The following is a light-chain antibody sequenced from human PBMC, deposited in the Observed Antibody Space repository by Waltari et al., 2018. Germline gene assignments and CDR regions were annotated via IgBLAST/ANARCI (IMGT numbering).Light chain of an antibody. CDR2: DVS. V-gene: IGLV2-23*02. J-gene: IGLJ1*01. CDR1: SSDVGGYTY. CDR3: CSYAGSSTYV. Sequence: QSALTQPASVSGSPGQSITLSCTGTSSDVGGYTYVSWYQQHPGKAPKLMIYDVSKRPSGVSNRFSGSKSGDTASLTISGLQAEDEADYYCCSYAGSSTYVFGTGTKVTVL.